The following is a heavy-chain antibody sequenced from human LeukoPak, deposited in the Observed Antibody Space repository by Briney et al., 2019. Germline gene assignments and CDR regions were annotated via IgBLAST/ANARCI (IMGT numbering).Heavy chain of an antibody. CDR3: AKEARQCLANYFDY. V-gene: IGHV1-18*01. D-gene: IGHD6-19*01. CDR1: GYTFTTYC. CDR2: ISPYNGNT. J-gene: IGHJ4*02. Sequence: ASVKVSCKASGYTFTTYCISWVRQAPGQGLEWMGYISPYNGNTNYAQNLQGRVTMTTDTSTSTAYMELRSLTSDDTAVYYCAKEARQCLANYFDYWGQGALVTVSS.